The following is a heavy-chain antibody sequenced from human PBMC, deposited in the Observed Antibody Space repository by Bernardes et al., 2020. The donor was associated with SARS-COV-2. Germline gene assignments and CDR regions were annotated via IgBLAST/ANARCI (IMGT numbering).Heavy chain of an antibody. CDR1: GFTFSSYS. D-gene: IGHD1-26*01. J-gene: IGHJ3*02. V-gene: IGHV3-21*01. CDR3: ARDRARGSSQDAFDI. CDR2: ITPSRRYI. Sequence: GGSLRLSCAASGFTFSSYSMNWVRQAPGKGLEWVSSITPSRRYILYADSLKGRFTISRDDAKSSLYLQMDSLRDDDTAIYYCARDRARGSSQDAFDIWGQGTMVTVSS.